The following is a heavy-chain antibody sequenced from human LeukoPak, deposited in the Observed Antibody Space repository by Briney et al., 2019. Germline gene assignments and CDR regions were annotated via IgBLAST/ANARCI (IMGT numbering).Heavy chain of an antibody. CDR3: ARGWETSYGWFDP. CDR1: GGTFSSYA. V-gene: IGHV1-69*04. D-gene: IGHD1-26*01. CDR2: IIPILGIA. Sequence: GASVKVSCKASGGTFSSYAISWVRQAPGQGLEWMGRIIPILGIANYAQKFQGRVTITADKSTSTAYMELRSLRSDDTAVYYCARGWETSYGWFDPWGQGTLVTVSS. J-gene: IGHJ5*02.